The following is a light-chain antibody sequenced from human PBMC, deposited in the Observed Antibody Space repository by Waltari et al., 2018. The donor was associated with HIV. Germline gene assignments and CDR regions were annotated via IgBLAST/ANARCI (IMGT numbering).Light chain of an antibody. J-gene: IGKJ1*01. CDR2: GAF. CDR3: QHYNNWPWT. V-gene: IGKV3-15*01. Sequence: EKVMTQSPATLSVSPGERATLSCRASQSVSSNLAWYQQKPGPAPRLLIYGAFTRATGIPARFSGSGSGTEFTLTISSLQSEDFAVYYCQHYNNWPWTFGQGTKVATK. CDR1: QSVSSN.